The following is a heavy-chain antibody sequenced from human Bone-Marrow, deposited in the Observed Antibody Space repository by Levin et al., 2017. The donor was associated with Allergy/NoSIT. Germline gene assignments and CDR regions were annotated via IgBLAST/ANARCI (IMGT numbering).Heavy chain of an antibody. V-gene: IGHV3-64D*06. CDR2: INSNGGST. CDR3: VKDSSEDCSRVSCYLDW. CDR1: GFAFSNYA. J-gene: IGHJ4*02. Sequence: QPGGSLRLSCSASGFAFSNYAMHWVRQAPGQGLEYVSDINSNGGSTYYADSVKGRFTISRDNSKNTLYLQMSSLGPEDTAVYYCVKDSSEDCSRVSCYLDWWGQGALVTVSS. D-gene: IGHD2-2*01.